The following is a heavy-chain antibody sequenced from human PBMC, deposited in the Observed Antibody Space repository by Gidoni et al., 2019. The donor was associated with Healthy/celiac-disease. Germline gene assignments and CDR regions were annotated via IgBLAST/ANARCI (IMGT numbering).Heavy chain of an antibody. CDR3: ARERIVVVPAAQGGYGMDV. J-gene: IGHJ6*02. Sequence: QVQLQQWGAGLVKPSETLSLICAVYGGSFSGYYWSWIRQPPGKGLEWIGEINHSGSTNYNPSLKSRVTISVDTSKNQCSLKLSSVTAADTAVYYCARERIVVVPAAQGGYGMDVWGQGTTVTVSS. CDR2: INHSGST. CDR1: GGSFSGYY. D-gene: IGHD2-2*01. V-gene: IGHV4-34*01.